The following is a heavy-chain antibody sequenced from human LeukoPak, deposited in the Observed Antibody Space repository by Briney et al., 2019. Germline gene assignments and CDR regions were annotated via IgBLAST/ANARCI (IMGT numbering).Heavy chain of an antibody. CDR1: GDSVSSNSAA. CDR2: TYYRSKWYN. Sequence: SQTLSLTCAISGDSVSSNSAAWNWIRQSPSGGLKWLGRTYYRSKWYNDYAVSVQSRIIFNPDTSKNQFSLQLRSVTPEDTAVYFCVRRRAVAGRMDAFDVWGQGTMVTVSS. J-gene: IGHJ3*01. D-gene: IGHD6-19*01. V-gene: IGHV6-1*01. CDR3: VRRRAVAGRMDAFDV.